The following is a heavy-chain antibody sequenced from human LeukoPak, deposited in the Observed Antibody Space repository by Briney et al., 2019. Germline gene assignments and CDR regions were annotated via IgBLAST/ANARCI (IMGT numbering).Heavy chain of an antibody. Sequence: SETLSLTCTVSGGSIRGYYWSWIRQPPGKVLEWIGYIYYSGNTNYNPSLKSRVTISVDTSMNQFSLKLSSVPAADTVVYCCARLFSSAWYSYYFDNWGKGPLVTVSS. J-gene: IGHJ4*02. CDR1: GGSIRGYY. CDR3: ARLFSSAWYSYYFDN. D-gene: IGHD6-19*01. V-gene: IGHV4-59*01. CDR2: IYYSGNT.